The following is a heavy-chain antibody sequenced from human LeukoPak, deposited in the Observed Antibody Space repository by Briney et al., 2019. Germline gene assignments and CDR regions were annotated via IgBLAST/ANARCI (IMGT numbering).Heavy chain of an antibody. Sequence: GGSLRLSCAASGFTVSSNYMSWVRQAPGKGLEWVSAISDNGGDRKYAGSVKGRFTISRDNSKNTLYLQMNSLRAEDTAIYYCGRDWKLDYWGQGNLVTVSS. J-gene: IGHJ4*02. V-gene: IGHV3-23*01. CDR3: GRDWKLDY. D-gene: IGHD1-1*01. CDR1: GFTVSSNY. CDR2: ISDNGGDR.